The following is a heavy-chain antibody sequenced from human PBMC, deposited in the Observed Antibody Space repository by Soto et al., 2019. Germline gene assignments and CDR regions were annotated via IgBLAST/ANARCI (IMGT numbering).Heavy chain of an antibody. Sequence: EVRLLESGGGLVQPGGSLRLSCAASGFTFSNYAMTWVRQAPGKGLEWVSGLNGSGGSTSSADSVKGRFAISRDNSKNTLYLHMNRLRDGDTAVYSCARGFSAGKGSPPDYWGQGTLVTVSS. D-gene: IGHD3-10*01. CDR3: ARGFSAGKGSPPDY. CDR1: GFTFSNYA. V-gene: IGHV3-23*01. CDR2: LNGSGGST. J-gene: IGHJ4*02.